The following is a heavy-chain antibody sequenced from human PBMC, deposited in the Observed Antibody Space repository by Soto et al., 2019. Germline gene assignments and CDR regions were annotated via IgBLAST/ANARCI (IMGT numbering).Heavy chain of an antibody. CDR2: INPNSVGT. V-gene: IGHV1-2*02. CDR3: AREPMVRAAHGFDI. Sequence: GASVKVSCKASGYTFTGHYMHWVRQAPGQGLEWMGWINPNSVGTNYAQKFQGRVTMTRDTSISTAYMELSRLRYEDTAVYYCAREPMVRAAHGFDIWGQGTMVTVSS. CDR1: GYTFTGHY. D-gene: IGHD3-10*01. J-gene: IGHJ3*02.